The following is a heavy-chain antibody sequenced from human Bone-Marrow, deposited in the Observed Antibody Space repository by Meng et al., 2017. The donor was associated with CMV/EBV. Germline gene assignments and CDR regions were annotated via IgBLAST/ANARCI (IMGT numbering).Heavy chain of an antibody. Sequence: GESLKISCAASGFTFSIYGMNWVRQAPGKGLEWVSSISSSSSYIYYADSVKGRFTISRDNAKNSLYLQMNSLRAEDTAVYYCARDEYYYYGMDVWGQGTTVTVSS. CDR2: ISSSSSYI. V-gene: IGHV3-21*01. CDR3: ARDEYYYYGMDV. CDR1: GFTFSIYG. J-gene: IGHJ6*02.